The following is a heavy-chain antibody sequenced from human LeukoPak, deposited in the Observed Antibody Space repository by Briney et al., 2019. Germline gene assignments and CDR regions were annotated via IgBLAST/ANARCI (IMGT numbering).Heavy chain of an antibody. CDR3: ARGGGYYPIDY. CDR1: GFPVDSNH. Sequence: PGGSLRLSCAASGFPVDSNHMNWVRQAPGKGLEWVSVLYEDGRIYYADSVKGRFTISRDTSKNILSLQLNGLRAEDTAVYYCARGGGYYPIDYWGQGTLVTVSS. CDR2: LYEDGRI. D-gene: IGHD2-15*01. V-gene: IGHV3-53*01. J-gene: IGHJ4*02.